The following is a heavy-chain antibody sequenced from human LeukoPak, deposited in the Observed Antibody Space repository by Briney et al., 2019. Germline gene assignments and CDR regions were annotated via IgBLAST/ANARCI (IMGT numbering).Heavy chain of an antibody. CDR2: ISYSSSYI. CDR3: ARIAVTYTFDY. V-gene: IGHV3-21*01. J-gene: IGHJ4*02. CDR1: GFTFSSYG. Sequence: GGSLRLSCAASGFTFSSYGMHWVRQAPGKGLEWVSSISYSSSYIYYADSVKGRFTISRDNAKNSLYLQMNSLRAEDTAVYYCARIAVTYTFDYWGQGTLVTVSS. D-gene: IGHD4-17*01.